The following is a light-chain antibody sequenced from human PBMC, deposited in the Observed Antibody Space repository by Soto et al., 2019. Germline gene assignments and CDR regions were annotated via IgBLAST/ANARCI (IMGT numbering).Light chain of an antibody. V-gene: IGLV2-14*01. Sequence: QSVLTQPASVSGSPRQSITISCTGTSSDIGTYDYVSWYQQHPGKAPKLMIYEVINRPSGISNRFSGSKSGNTASLTISGLQAEDEADYYCSSYTTSSPLEVFGGGTKLTVL. CDR2: EVI. CDR3: SSYTTSSPLEV. CDR1: SSDIGTYDY. J-gene: IGLJ3*02.